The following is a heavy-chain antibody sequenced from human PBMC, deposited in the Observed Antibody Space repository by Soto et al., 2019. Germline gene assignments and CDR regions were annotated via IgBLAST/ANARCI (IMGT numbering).Heavy chain of an antibody. Sequence: EVQLVESGGGLVKPGGSLRLSCAASGFTFSSYSMNWVRQAPGKGLEWVSSISSSSSYIYYADSVKGRFTISRDNAKNSLYLQMNSLRAEDTAVYYWARDGSGYVQNYYYGMDVWGQGTTVTVSS. CDR2: ISSSSSYI. D-gene: IGHD5-12*01. J-gene: IGHJ6*02. CDR3: ARDGSGYVQNYYYGMDV. V-gene: IGHV3-21*01. CDR1: GFTFSSYS.